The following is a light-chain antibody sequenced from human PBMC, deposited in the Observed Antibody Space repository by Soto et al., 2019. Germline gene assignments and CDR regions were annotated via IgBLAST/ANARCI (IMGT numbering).Light chain of an antibody. CDR2: DAS. CDR3: QQFNTYPT. CDR1: QGISSA. V-gene: IGKV1-13*02. J-gene: IGKJ5*01. Sequence: AIQLTQSPSSLSASVGDRVTITCGASQGISSALAWYQQKPGKAPKLLIYDASSLESGVPSRLSGSGSGTDFTLTISSLQPEDFATYYCQQFNTYPTFGQGTRLEIK.